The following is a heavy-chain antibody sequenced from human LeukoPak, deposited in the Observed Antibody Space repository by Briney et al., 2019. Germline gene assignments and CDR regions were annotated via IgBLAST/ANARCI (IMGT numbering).Heavy chain of an antibody. CDR3: ARAGHSGYDYLYYYGMDV. V-gene: IGHV6-1*01. Sequence: PSQTLSLTCAISGDSVSSNSAAWNWIRQSPSRGLEWLGRTYYRSKWYNDYAVSVKSRITINPDTSKNQFSLQLNSVTPEDTAVYYCARAGHSGYDYLYYYGMDVWGQGTTVTVSS. D-gene: IGHD5-12*01. CDR1: GDSVSSNSAA. CDR2: TYYRSKWYN. J-gene: IGHJ6*02.